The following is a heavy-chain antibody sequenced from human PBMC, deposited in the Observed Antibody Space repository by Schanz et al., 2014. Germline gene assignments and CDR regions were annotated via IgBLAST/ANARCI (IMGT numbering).Heavy chain of an antibody. CDR1: GFTFSSYG. D-gene: IGHD6-19*01. Sequence: QVQLVESGGGVVQPGRSLRLSCAASGFTFSSYGMHWVRQAPGKGLEWVAVIWYDGSNKYYADSVKGRFTISRDNSKNTLYLQMNSLRAEDTAVYYCARKTDSSGTGDYWGQGALVTVSS. CDR3: ARKTDSSGTGDY. V-gene: IGHV3-33*01. CDR2: IWYDGSNK. J-gene: IGHJ4*02.